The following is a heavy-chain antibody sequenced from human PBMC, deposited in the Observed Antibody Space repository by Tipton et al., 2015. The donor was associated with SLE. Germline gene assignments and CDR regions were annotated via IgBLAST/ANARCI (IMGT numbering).Heavy chain of an antibody. CDR3: ASRGGGGSHFDY. J-gene: IGHJ4*02. CDR2: INHSGGT. Sequence: TLSLTCAVYGGSFSDYYWSWIRQPPGKGLEWIGEINHSGGTNYNTSLKSRVTISLGTSKNQLSLKLTSVTAADTAVYFCASRGGGGSHFDYWGQGTLVSVSS. D-gene: IGHD3-16*01. V-gene: IGHV4-34*01. CDR1: GGSFSDYY.